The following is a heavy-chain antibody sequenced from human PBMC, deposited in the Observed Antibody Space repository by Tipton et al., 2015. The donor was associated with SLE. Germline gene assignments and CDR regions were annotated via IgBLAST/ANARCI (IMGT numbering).Heavy chain of an antibody. CDR1: GYSFTSYW. J-gene: IGHJ2*01. D-gene: IGHD3-22*01. CDR3: AGQYYYDSSGYWYFDL. Sequence: QLVQSGAEVKKPGESLRISCKGSGYSFTSYWISWVRQMPGKGLEWMGRIDPSDSYTNYSPSFQGHVTISADKSISTAYLQWSSLKASDTAMYYCAGQYYYDSSGYWYFDLWRRGTLVTDSS. CDR2: IDPSDSYT. V-gene: IGHV5-10-1*01.